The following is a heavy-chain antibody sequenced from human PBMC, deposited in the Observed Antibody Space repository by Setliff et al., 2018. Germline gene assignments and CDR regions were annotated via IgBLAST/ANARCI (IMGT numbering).Heavy chain of an antibody. J-gene: IGHJ5*02. CDR1: GGSISRGSYD. Sequence: PSETLSLTCTVSGGSISRGSYDWSWIRQPAGKGLEWIGRIYTSGSTNYNPSLKSRVTMSIDTSKNQFSLNLNSVTAADTALYYCAKESLAINTRWFDPWGQGILVTVSS. CDR2: IYTSGST. CDR3: AKESLAINTRWFDP. D-gene: IGHD3-3*02. V-gene: IGHV4-61*02.